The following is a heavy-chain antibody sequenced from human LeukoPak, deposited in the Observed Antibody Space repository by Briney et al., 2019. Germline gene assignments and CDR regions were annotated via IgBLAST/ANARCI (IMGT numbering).Heavy chain of an antibody. J-gene: IGHJ4*02. Sequence: SETLSLTCAVYGGSFSAYYWSWIRQPPGKGLEWIGEIDHSGSTNYNPSLKSRVTISVDTSKNQFSLKLSSVTAADTAVYYCARGSIVGATTWGYWGQGTLVTVSS. D-gene: IGHD1-26*01. CDR1: GGSFSAYY. V-gene: IGHV4-34*01. CDR2: IDHSGST. CDR3: ARGSIVGATTWGY.